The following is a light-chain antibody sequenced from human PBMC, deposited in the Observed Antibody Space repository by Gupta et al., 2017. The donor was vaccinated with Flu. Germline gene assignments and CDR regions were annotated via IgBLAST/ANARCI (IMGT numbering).Light chain of an antibody. J-gene: IGLJ1*01. V-gene: IGLV2-14*01. CDR1: SSDIGGYNY. CDR2: EVT. CDR3: SSYTSNTTLYV. Sequence: QSALTQPASVSWSPGQSIPISCTGTSSDIGGYNYVSWYQLHPGKAPKLMIYEVTYRPSGISNRFSGSKSGNTASLTISGLQAEDEADYYCSSYTSNTTLYVFGTGTEVTVL.